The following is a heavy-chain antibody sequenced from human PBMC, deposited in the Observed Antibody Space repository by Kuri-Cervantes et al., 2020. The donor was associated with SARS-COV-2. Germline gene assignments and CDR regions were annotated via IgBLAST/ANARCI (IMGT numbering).Heavy chain of an antibody. D-gene: IGHD1-1*01. CDR3: TTGGTTTSFAFDI. CDR1: GFDFSLYN. CDR2: IKSKTDGGTT. V-gene: IGHV3-15*01. Sequence: GGSLRLSCAASGFDFSLYNMHWVRQAPGKGLEWVGRIKSKTDGGTTDYAAPVKGRFTISRDDSKNTLYLQMNSLKPEDTAVYYCTTGGTTTSFAFDIWGQGTMVTVSS. J-gene: IGHJ3*02.